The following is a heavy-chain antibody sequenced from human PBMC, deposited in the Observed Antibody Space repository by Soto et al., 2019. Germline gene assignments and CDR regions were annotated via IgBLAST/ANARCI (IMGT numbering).Heavy chain of an antibody. CDR3: ARDEGGYDILTGYYKAHHFDQ. V-gene: IGHV1-2*02. CDR2: VNPNTGGT. Sequence: ASVKVSCKASGYTFTGSYMHWVRQAPGQGLEWMGWVNPNTGGTNYAEKFRGRVTMTTDTSTTTAYMELRSLRSDDMAVYYCARDEGGYDILTGYYKAHHFDQWGQGTLVTVSS. CDR1: GYTFTGSY. D-gene: IGHD3-9*01. J-gene: IGHJ4*02.